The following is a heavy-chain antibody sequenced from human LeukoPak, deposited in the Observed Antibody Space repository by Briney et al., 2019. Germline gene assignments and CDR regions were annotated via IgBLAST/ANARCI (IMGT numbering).Heavy chain of an antibody. CDR1: GYTFTGYY. D-gene: IGHD3-22*01. V-gene: IGHV1-69*13. CDR2: IIPIFGTA. Sequence: SVKVSCKASGYTFTGYYMHWVRQAPGQGLEWMGGIIPIFGTANYAQKFQGRVTITADESTSTAYMELSSLRSEDTAVYYCANAITYYYDSSGYPTENWFDPWGQGTLVTVSS. J-gene: IGHJ5*02. CDR3: ANAITYYYDSSGYPTENWFDP.